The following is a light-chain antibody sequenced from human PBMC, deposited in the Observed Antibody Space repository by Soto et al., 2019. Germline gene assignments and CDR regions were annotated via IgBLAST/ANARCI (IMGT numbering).Light chain of an antibody. J-gene: IGKJ4*01. CDR3: QQTYSILFT. Sequence: IQLTQSPSSLSASVGDRVTITCRASQGIRSYLAWYQQNPGKAPKLLIYAASTLQSGVPSRFSGSGSGTDFTLTISSLQPEDFATYYCQQTYSILFTFGGGTKVDIK. V-gene: IGKV1-39*01. CDR1: QGIRSY. CDR2: AAS.